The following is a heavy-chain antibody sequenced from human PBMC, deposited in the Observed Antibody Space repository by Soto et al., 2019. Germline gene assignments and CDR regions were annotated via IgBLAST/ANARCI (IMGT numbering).Heavy chain of an antibody. V-gene: IGHV4-59*11. CDR1: GGSMSNHS. D-gene: IGHD7-27*01. CDR2: IYYNGNT. J-gene: IGHJ4*02. Sequence: SDTLSLTCSVSGGSMSNHSCSWLRQPPGKGLEWIGYIYYNGNTNYNPSLKSRVTMSVDTSRNQISLKLTTVTAADTAVYYCTRANWYSEYWGQGTLVTVSS. CDR3: TRANWYSEY.